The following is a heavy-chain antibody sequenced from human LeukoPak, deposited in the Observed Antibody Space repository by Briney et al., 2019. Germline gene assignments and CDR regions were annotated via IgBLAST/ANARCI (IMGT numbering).Heavy chain of an antibody. CDR1: GFTFSSYD. CDR2: IGTAGDT. V-gene: IGHV3-13*01. CDR3: ARALEALWFGEKKENAFDI. J-gene: IGHJ3*02. D-gene: IGHD3-10*01. Sequence: PGGSLRLSCAASGFTFSSYDMHWVRQATGKGLEWVSAIGTAGDTYYPGSVKGRFTISRENAKNSLYLQMNSLRAEDTAVYYCARALEALWFGEKKENAFDIWGQGTMVTVSS.